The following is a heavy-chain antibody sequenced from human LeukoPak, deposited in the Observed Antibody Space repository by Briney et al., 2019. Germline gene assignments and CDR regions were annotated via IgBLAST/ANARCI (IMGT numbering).Heavy chain of an antibody. CDR1: GYTFTSYD. J-gene: IGHJ3*02. Sequence: ASVKVSCKASGYTFTSYDINWVRQATGQGLEWMGWMNPNSGNTGYAQKFQDRVTITRNTSISTAYMELSSLRSEDTAVYYCARAIKYYYDSSGYYYQRLDAFDIWGQGALVTVSS. V-gene: IGHV1-8*03. CDR3: ARAIKYYYDSSGYYYQRLDAFDI. D-gene: IGHD3-22*01. CDR2: MNPNSGNT.